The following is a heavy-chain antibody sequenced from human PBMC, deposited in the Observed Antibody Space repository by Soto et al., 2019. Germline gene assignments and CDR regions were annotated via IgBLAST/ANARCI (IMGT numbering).Heavy chain of an antibody. V-gene: IGHV3-48*01. Sequence: GGSLRLSCVASGFDFNSYSMNWVRQAPGKGLELISYINGGSTSVFYADSVKGRFTISRDNAKNSLYLQMNSLRAEDTAVYYCTISSSPDAYWGQGTLVTVS. CDR3: TISSSPDAY. CDR1: GFDFNSYS. CDR2: INGGSTSV. D-gene: IGHD6-6*01. J-gene: IGHJ4*02.